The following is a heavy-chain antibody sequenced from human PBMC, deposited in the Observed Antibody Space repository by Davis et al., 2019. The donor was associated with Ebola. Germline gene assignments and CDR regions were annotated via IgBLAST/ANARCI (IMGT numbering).Heavy chain of an antibody. CDR1: GGSISSYY. CDR3: ARVDSGNYFLLDY. D-gene: IGHD1-26*01. Sequence: MPSETLSLTCTVSGGSISSYYWSWIRQPPGKGLEWIGYIYYSGSTYYNPSLKSRVTISVDTSKNQFSLKLSSVTAADTAVYYCARVDSGNYFLLDYWGQGTLVTVSS. CDR2: IYYSGST. J-gene: IGHJ4*02. V-gene: IGHV4-59*08.